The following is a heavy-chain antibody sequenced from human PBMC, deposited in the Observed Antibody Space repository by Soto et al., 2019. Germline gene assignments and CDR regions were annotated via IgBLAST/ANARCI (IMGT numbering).Heavy chain of an antibody. V-gene: IGHV4-34*01. D-gene: IGHD3-10*01. Sequence: TSETLSLTCAVYGGSFSGYYWSWIRQPPGKGLEWIGEINHSGSTNYNPSLKSRVTISVDTSKNQFSLKLSSVTAADTAVYYCARGPRGYYYGSGSRGYYFDYWGQGTLVTVSS. CDR1: GGSFSGYY. CDR2: INHSGST. J-gene: IGHJ4*02. CDR3: ARGPRGYYYGSGSRGYYFDY.